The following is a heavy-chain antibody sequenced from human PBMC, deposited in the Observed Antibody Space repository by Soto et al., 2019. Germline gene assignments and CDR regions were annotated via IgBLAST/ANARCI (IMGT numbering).Heavy chain of an antibody. V-gene: IGHV3-21*01. CDR2: ISSSSSYI. J-gene: IGHJ5*02. Sequence: EVQLVESGGGLVKPGGSLRLSCAASGFTFSSYSMNWVRQAPGKGLEWVSSISSSSSYIYYADSVKGRFTISRDNAKNSLYLQMNSLRAEDTAVYYCARVPARFGEFQYREYHWFDPWGQGTLVTVSS. CDR1: GFTFSSYS. D-gene: IGHD3-10*01. CDR3: ARVPARFGEFQYREYHWFDP.